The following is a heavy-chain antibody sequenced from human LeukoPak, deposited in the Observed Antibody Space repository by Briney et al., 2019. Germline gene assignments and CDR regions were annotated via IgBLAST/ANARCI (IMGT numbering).Heavy chain of an antibody. CDR1: GFSLSTSGMC. CDR2: IDWDDDK. J-gene: IGHJ4*02. D-gene: IGHD6-19*01. Sequence: SGPTLVNPTQTLTLTCTFSGFSLSTSGMCVRWIRQPPGKALEWLALIDWDDDKYYSTSLKTRLTISKDTSKNQVVLTMTNMDPVDTATYYCARTYTVGIAVAGPFDYWGQGTLVTVSS. CDR3: ARTYTVGIAVAGPFDY. V-gene: IGHV2-70*01.